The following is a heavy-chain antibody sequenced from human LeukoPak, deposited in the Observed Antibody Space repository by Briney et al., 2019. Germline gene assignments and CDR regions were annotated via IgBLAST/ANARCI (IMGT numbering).Heavy chain of an antibody. J-gene: IGHJ5*02. D-gene: IGHD1-26*01. CDR2: IYYGGST. V-gene: IGHV4-59*01. Sequence: PSETLSLTCTVSGGSISSYYWSWIRQPPGKGLEWIGYIYYGGSTNSNPSLKSRVTISVDTSKNQFSLKLSSVTAADTAVYYCARSRAFNSGAFDPWGQGSLVTVSS. CDR3: ARSRAFNSGAFDP. CDR1: GGSISSYY.